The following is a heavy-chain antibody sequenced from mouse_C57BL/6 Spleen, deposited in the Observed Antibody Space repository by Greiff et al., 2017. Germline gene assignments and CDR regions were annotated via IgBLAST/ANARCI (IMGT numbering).Heavy chain of an antibody. D-gene: IGHD2-5*01. CDR2: IHPNSGST. CDR3: ARESKGEAMDY. Sequence: QVQLQQPGAELVKPGASVKLSCKASGYTFTSYWMHWVKQRPGQGLEWIGMIHPNSGSTNYNEKFKSKATLTVDKSSSTAYMQLSSLPSEDSAVYYCARESKGEAMDYWGQGTSVTVSS. J-gene: IGHJ4*01. V-gene: IGHV1-64*01. CDR1: GYTFTSYW.